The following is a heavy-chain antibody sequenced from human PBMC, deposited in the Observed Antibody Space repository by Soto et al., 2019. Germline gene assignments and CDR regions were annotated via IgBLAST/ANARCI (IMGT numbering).Heavy chain of an antibody. CDR1: GFTFSSYW. J-gene: IGHJ6*02. CDR3: ARGADPKNYYYYYGMDV. D-gene: IGHD6-13*01. Sequence: GGSLRLSCAASGFTFSSYWMHWVRQAPGKGLVWVSRINSDGSSTSYADSVKGRFTISRDNAKNTLYLQMNSLRAEDTAVYYCARGADPKNYYYYYGMDVWGQGTTVTVSS. V-gene: IGHV3-74*01. CDR2: INSDGSST.